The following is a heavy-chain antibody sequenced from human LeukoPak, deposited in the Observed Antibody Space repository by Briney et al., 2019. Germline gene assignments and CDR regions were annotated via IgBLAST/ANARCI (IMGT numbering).Heavy chain of an antibody. D-gene: IGHD4-17*01. V-gene: IGHV1-3*01. CDR2: INAGNGNT. CDR3: ATLTTVTTLGYDY. CDR1: GYTFTSYA. Sequence: ASVKVSCKASGYTFTSYAMHWVRQAPGQRLEWMGWINAGNGNTKYSQKFQGRVTMTTDTSTSTAYMELRSLRSDDTAVYYCATLTTVTTLGYDYWGQGTLVTVSS. J-gene: IGHJ4*02.